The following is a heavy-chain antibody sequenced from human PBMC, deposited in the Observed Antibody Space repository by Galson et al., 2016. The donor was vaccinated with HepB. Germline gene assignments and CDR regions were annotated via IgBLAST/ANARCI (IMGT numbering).Heavy chain of an antibody. D-gene: IGHD3-22*01. CDR3: ATSGNYFLSPFDY. CDR2: ISGSSTYT. V-gene: IGHV3-11*03. J-gene: IGHJ4*02. Sequence: SLRLSCAVSGLSFSDYYMGWIRQAPGKGLEWVSYISGSSTYTNHGDSMKGRFTISRDNAKDSVYLQMNSLRAEETAVYYCATSGNYFLSPFDYWGQGALVTVSS. CDR1: GLSFSDYY.